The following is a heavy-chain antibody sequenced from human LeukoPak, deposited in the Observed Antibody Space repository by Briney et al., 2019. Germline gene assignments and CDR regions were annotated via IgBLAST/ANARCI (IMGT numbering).Heavy chain of an antibody. J-gene: IGHJ1*01. Sequence: GGSLRLSCAASGFTFSSYAMSWVRQAPGKGLEWVSAISGSGGSTYYADSVKGRFTISRDNSKNTLYLQMNSLRAEDTAVYYCAKDQRSSGYTYFEYFRGADLPFEYFQHWGQGTLVTVSS. CDR2: ISGSGGST. CDR3: AKDQRSSGYTYFEYFRGADLPFEYFQH. V-gene: IGHV3-23*01. D-gene: IGHD5-24*01. CDR1: GFTFSSYA.